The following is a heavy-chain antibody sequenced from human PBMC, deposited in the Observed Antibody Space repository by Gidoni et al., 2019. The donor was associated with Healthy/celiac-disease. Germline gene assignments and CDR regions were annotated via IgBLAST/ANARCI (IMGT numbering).Heavy chain of an antibody. CDR2: IVVGSGNT. V-gene: IGHV1-58*02. Sequence: QMQLVQSGPEVKKPGTSVKVSCKASGFTFTSSAMQWVRQARGQRLEWIGWIVVGSGNTNYAQKFQERVTITRDMSTSTAYMELSSLRSEDTAVYYCAAVYDILTGYYLPDNWFDPWGQGTLVTVSS. D-gene: IGHD3-9*01. CDR1: GFTFTSSA. J-gene: IGHJ5*02. CDR3: AAVYDILTGYYLPDNWFDP.